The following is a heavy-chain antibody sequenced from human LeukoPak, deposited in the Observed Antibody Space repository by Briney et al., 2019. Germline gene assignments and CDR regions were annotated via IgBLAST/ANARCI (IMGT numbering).Heavy chain of an antibody. CDR3: SRGTLVRLPSSFDP. D-gene: IGHD3-16*02. V-gene: IGHV1-8*01. CDR2: MNPNSGNT. J-gene: IGHJ5*02. CDR1: GYTFTSYD. Sequence: ASVKVSCKASGYTFTSYDIIWVRQATGQGLEWMGWMNPNSGNTGSAQRFQGRVTMTRDTSRSTAYMELSSLTSEDTAVYYCSRGTLVRLPSSFDPWGQGTLVTVSS.